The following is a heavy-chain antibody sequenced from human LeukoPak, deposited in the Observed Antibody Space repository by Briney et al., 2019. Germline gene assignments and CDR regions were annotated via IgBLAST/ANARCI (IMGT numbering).Heavy chain of an antibody. CDR2: INPSGGST. Sequence: GASVKVSCKASGYTFTSYYMHWVRQATGQGLEWMGIINPSGGSTSYAQKFQGRVTMTRDMSTSTVYMELSSLRSEDTAVYYCARDRRYCSGGSCSPGEGYMDVWGKGTTVTVSS. V-gene: IGHV1-46*01. CDR1: GYTFTSYY. CDR3: ARDRRYCSGGSCSPGEGYMDV. J-gene: IGHJ6*03. D-gene: IGHD2-15*01.